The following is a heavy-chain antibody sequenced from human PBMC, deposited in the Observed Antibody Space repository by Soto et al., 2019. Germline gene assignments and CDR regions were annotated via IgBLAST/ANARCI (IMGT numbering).Heavy chain of an antibody. V-gene: IGHV4-59*08. J-gene: IGHJ5*02. Sequence: PSETLSLTCTVSGGSLSSYYLAWIRQSPGKGLEWIGYVYFSGNTNYNPSLKSRVTISIDTSKNQFSLRLASVTETDTSFYYCGSVRPSGYVLSWGPGTLVTVSS. CDR1: GGSLSSYY. D-gene: IGHD6-25*01. CDR2: VYFSGNT. CDR3: GSVRPSGYVLS.